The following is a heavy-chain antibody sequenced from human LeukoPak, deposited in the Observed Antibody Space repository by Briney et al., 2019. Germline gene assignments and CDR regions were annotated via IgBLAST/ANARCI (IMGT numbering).Heavy chain of an antibody. CDR1: GGSISSYY. V-gene: IGHV4-59*01. Sequence: SETLSLTCTVSGGSISSYYWSWIRQPPGKGLEWIGYIYYSGSTNYNPSLKSRVTISVDTSKNQFSLKLSSVTAADTAVYYCARARFSPWFDPWGQGTLVTVSS. D-gene: IGHD3-3*01. J-gene: IGHJ5*02. CDR3: ARARFSPWFDP. CDR2: IYYSGST.